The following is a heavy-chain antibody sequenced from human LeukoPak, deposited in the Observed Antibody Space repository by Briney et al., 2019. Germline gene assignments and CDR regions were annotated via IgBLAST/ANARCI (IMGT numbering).Heavy chain of an antibody. J-gene: IGHJ4*02. Sequence: PSETLSLTCTVSGDYISYYYWSWIRQPAGKGLEWIGRIYTSGATDYNPSLKSRITLSLDRSKNQFFLQVTSVTAADTAVYYCARDRDNVATYDIGYWGQGTLVTVSS. CDR2: IYTSGAT. CDR1: GDYISYYY. V-gene: IGHV4-4*07. CDR3: ARDRDNVATYDIGY. D-gene: IGHD5-12*01.